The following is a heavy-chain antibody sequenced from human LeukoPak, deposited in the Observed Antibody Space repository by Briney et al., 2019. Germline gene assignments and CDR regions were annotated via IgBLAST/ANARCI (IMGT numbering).Heavy chain of an antibody. CDR2: IYYSGST. V-gene: IGHV4-39*07. J-gene: IGHJ4*02. Sequence: PSETLSLTCTASGDSISSGSYYWGWIRQPPGKGLEWIGSIYYSGSTYYNPSLKSRVTISVDTSKNQFSLKLSSVTAADTAVYYCARGRGIAAADHWGQGTLVTVSS. D-gene: IGHD6-13*01. CDR1: GDSISSGSYY. CDR3: ARGRGIAAADH.